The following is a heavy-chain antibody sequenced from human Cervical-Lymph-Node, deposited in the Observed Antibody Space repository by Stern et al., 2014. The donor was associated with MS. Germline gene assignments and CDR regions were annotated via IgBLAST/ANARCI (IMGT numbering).Heavy chain of an antibody. V-gene: IGHV2-5*01. CDR2: LYCYDDK. J-gene: IGHJ4*02. D-gene: IGHD4-17*01. CDR3: AHIPPSPSLCGDYAFDY. Sequence: ESGPTLVKPTQTLTLTCTFSGFSLSTSGVGVGWIRQPPGKALEWLALLYCYDDKRYSPSLKSRLTITKDTSKNQVVLTMTNMDPVDTATYYCAHIPPSPSLCGDYAFDYWGQGTLVTVSS. CDR1: GFSLSTSGVG.